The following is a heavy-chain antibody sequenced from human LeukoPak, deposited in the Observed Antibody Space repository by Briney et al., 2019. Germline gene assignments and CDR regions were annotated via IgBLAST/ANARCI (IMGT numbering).Heavy chain of an antibody. Sequence: PGGSLRLSCAASGFTFSSYAMSWVRQAPGKGLEWVSGISGSGGSTYYADSVKGRFTISRDTSKITLYLQMNSLRAEDTAVYYCAKDGSGEGQFDYWGQGTLVTVSS. CDR2: ISGSGGST. CDR3: AKDGSGEGQFDY. D-gene: IGHD2-15*01. V-gene: IGHV3-23*01. J-gene: IGHJ4*02. CDR1: GFTFSSYA.